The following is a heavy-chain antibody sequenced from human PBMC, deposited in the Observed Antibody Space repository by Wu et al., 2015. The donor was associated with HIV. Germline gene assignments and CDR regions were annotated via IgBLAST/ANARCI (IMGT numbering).Heavy chain of an antibody. V-gene: IGHV1-18*01. J-gene: IGHJ5*02. CDR2: ISAYNGNT. CDR1: GYPFTSYG. Sequence: QVHLVQSGAEVKKPGASVKVSCKASGYPFTSYGISWVRQAPGQGLEWMGWISAYNGNTNYAQKLQGRVTMTTDTSTSTAYMELRSLRSDDTAVYYCARDKXSSSWSTGWFDPWGQGTLVTVSS. D-gene: IGHD6-13*01. CDR3: ARDKXSSSWSTGWFDP.